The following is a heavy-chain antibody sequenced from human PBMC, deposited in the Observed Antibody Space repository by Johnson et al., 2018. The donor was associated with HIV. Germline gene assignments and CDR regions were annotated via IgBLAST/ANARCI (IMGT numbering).Heavy chain of an antibody. CDR3: ARDRITMVRGVTEDAFDI. CDR2: INWNGGST. J-gene: IGHJ3*02. CDR1: GFTFDDYG. V-gene: IGHV3-20*04. D-gene: IGHD3-10*01. Sequence: VQLVESGGGVVRPGGSLRLSCAASGFTFDDYGMSWVRQAPGKGLEWVSGINWNGGSTGYADSVKGRFTISRDNAKNSLYLQMNSLRAEDTALYYCARDRITMVRGVTEDAFDIWGQGTMVTVSS.